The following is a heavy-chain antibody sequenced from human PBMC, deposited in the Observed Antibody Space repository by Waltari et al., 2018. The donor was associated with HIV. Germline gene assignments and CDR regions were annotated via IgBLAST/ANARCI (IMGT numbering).Heavy chain of an antibody. J-gene: IGHJ4*02. CDR1: GFTFSNFA. CDR3: ARDPQYCSSTSCSYYFDY. D-gene: IGHD2-2*01. Sequence: QVQLVESGGGVVQPGRSLRLSCDASGFTFSNFAMPGFRQAPGKGLEWVAVISYDGSNKYYADSVKGRFTISRDNSKNTLYLQMNSLRAEDTAVYYCARDPQYCSSTSCSYYFDYWGQGTLVTVSS. V-gene: IGHV3-30-3*01. CDR2: ISYDGSNK.